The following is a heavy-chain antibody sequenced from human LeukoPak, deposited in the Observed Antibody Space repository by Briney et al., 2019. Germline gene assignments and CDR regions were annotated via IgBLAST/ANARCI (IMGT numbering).Heavy chain of an antibody. Sequence: ASVKVSCKASGYTFTNYGVNWVRQAPGQGLEWMGWISAYNGNTNYAQKLQGRVTMTTDTSTSKAYMALRSLRSDDTAVYYCARFRELGFGGVIVRDVSFDYWGQGTLDTVSS. J-gene: IGHJ4*02. D-gene: IGHD3-16*02. CDR1: GYTFTNYG. CDR2: ISAYNGNT. CDR3: ARFRELGFGGVIVRDVSFDY. V-gene: IGHV1-18*01.